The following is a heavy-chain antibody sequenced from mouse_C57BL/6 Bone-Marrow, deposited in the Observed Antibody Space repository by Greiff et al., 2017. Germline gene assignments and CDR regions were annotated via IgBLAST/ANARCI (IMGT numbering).Heavy chain of an antibody. CDR1: GYTFTSYD. V-gene: IGHV1-85*01. D-gene: IGHD1-1*01. J-gene: IGHJ1*03. Sequence: QVQLKQSGPELVKPGASVKLSCKASGYTFTSYDINWVKQRPGQGLEWIGWIYPRDGSTKYNEKFKGKATLTVDTYSSTAYVALHSLTSEDSAVYFCARLEFDGSSGDWYFDVWGTGTTVTVSS. CDR3: ARLEFDGSSGDWYFDV. CDR2: IYPRDGST.